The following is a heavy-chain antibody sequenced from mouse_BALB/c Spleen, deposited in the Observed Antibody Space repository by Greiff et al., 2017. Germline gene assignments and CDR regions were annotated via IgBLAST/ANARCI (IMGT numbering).Heavy chain of an antibody. Sequence: EVHLVESGGGLVQPGGSRKLSCAASGFTFSSFGMHWVRQAPEKGLEWVAYISSGSSTIYYADTVKGRFTISRDNPKNTLFLQMTSLRSEDTAMYYCARFYWYFDVWGAGTTVTVSS. V-gene: IGHV5-17*02. CDR3: ARFYWYFDV. J-gene: IGHJ1*01. CDR1: GFTFSSFG. CDR2: ISSGSSTI.